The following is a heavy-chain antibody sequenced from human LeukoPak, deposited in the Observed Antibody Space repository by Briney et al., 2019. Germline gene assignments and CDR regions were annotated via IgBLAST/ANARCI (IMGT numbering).Heavy chain of an antibody. Sequence: ASVKVSCKASGYTFTSYDMNWVRQATGQGREWMGWMNPNSGNTGYAQKFQGRVTMTRNTSRSTAYMELSSLRSEDTAVYYCARLDGDSLLDYWGQGTLVTVSS. J-gene: IGHJ4*02. V-gene: IGHV1-8*01. CDR3: ARLDGDSLLDY. CDR1: GYTFTSYD. D-gene: IGHD5-24*01. CDR2: MNPNSGNT.